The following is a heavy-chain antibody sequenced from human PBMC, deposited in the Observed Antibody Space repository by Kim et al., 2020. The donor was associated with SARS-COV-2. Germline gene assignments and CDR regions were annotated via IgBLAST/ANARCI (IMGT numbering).Heavy chain of an antibody. V-gene: IGHV3-20*01. D-gene: IGHD5-12*01. J-gene: IGHJ5*02. CDR2: INWNGGST. Sequence: GGSLRLSCAASGFTFDDYGMSWVRQAPGKGLEWVSGINWNGGSTGYADSVKGRFTISRDNAKNSLYLQMNSLRAEDTALYHCARAVGYSGYDYFSNWFDPWGQGTLVTVSS. CDR3: ARAVGYSGYDYFSNWFDP. CDR1: GFTFDDYG.